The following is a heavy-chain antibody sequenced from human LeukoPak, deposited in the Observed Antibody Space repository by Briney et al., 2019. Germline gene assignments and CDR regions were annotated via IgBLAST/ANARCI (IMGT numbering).Heavy chain of an antibody. CDR1: GFSFDDYA. Sequence: GGSLRLSCAASGFSFDDYAMHWVRQAPGKGLEWVSGISWNSRKIGYADSVKGRFTISRDNAKNSLYLQMNSLRAEDTALYYCAKDKNGDYVGIFDYWGQGTLVTVSS. D-gene: IGHD4-17*01. CDR3: AKDKNGDYVGIFDY. CDR2: ISWNSRKI. J-gene: IGHJ4*02. V-gene: IGHV3-9*01.